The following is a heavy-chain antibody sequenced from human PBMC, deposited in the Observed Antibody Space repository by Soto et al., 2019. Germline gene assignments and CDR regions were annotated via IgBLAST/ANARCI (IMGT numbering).Heavy chain of an antibody. J-gene: IGHJ4*02. D-gene: IGHD3-10*01. CDR1: GGSFTFSGNW. Sequence: PSETLSLTCTVYGGSFTFSGNWWTWVRQTPQRGLEYIGEIFHDGTANYYPSFERRVAISVDTSKNQFSLKLTSVTAADTAIYFCARLVYDTRLNYMYFDFWGQGALVTVSS. V-gene: IGHV4-34*12. CDR3: ARLVYDTRLNYMYFDF. CDR2: IFHDGTA.